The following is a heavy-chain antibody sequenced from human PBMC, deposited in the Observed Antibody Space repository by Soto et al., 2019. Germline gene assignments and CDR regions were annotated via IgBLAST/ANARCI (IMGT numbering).Heavy chain of an antibody. CDR3: ARTRGYFDY. V-gene: IGHV6-1*01. Sequence: SPTLSLTCAISGDSVSSNSAAGGCISHSGSRCLEWLGRTYYKSKWSNEYSVSVKSRMTISPDTSKNQFSLRLNSVPPEDTAVYYCARTRGYFDYWGQGVLVTVSS. J-gene: IGHJ4*02. CDR1: GDSVSSNSAA. D-gene: IGHD3-10*01. CDR2: TYYKSKWSN.